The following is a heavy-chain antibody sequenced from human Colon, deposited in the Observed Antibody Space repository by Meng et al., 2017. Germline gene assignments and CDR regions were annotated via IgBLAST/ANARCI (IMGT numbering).Heavy chain of an antibody. V-gene: IGHV3-21*01. D-gene: IGHD3/OR15-3a*01. CDR1: GFTFSPYT. J-gene: IGHJ4*02. CDR3: ARERTGYYYDY. CDR2: IISSGNNI. Sequence: GGLLRPPCAASGFTFSPYTMDWVRQAPGKGLEWVASIISSGNNIYYADSVKGRFTISRDNAKSSLYLQMNSLRDEDTAVYYCARERTGYYYDYWGQGTLVTVSS.